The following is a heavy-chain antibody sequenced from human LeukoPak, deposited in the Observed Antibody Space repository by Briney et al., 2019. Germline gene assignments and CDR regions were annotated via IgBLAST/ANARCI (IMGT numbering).Heavy chain of an antibody. CDR2: IWYGGSNK. Sequence: PGRSLRLSCAASGFTFSSYGMHWVRQGPGKGLEWVAVIWYGGSNKYYADSVKGRFTISRDNSKNTLYLQMNSLRAEDTAVYYCAKETRGYNYGNYYGMDVWGQGTTVTVSS. V-gene: IGHV3-30*18. CDR1: GFTFSSYG. D-gene: IGHD5-18*01. CDR3: AKETRGYNYGNYYGMDV. J-gene: IGHJ6*02.